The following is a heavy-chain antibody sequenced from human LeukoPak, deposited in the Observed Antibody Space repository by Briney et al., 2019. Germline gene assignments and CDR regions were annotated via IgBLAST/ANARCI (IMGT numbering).Heavy chain of an antibody. CDR2: IYFSGAT. Sequence: PSETLSLTWIVFGGSISNYYGRWVRHSPVRGLEWIGYIYFSGATNYNPSLKSRVTISVDTSKNQFSLKLSSVTAADTAVYYCAREDPQTTVPEGLDVWGQGTTVTVSS. V-gene: IGHV4-59*01. CDR1: GGSISNYY. CDR3: AREDPQTTVPEGLDV. D-gene: IGHD4-17*01. J-gene: IGHJ6*02.